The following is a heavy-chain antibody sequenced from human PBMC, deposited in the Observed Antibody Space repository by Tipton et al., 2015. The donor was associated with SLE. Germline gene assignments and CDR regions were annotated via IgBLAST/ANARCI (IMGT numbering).Heavy chain of an antibody. V-gene: IGHV4-34*01. CDR2: INHSGSS. Sequence: TLSLTCAVYGGSFSGYYWSWIRQPPGKGLEWIGEINHSGSSNYNPSLKSRVTISVDTSKNQFSLKLTSVTAADTAVYYCARSLHDSFWSEVRFDPWGQGTLVTVSS. J-gene: IGHJ5*02. CDR1: GGSFSGYY. CDR3: ARSLHDSFWSEVRFDP. D-gene: IGHD3-3*01.